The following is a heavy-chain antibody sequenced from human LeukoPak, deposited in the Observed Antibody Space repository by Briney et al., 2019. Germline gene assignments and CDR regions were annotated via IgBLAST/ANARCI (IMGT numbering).Heavy chain of an antibody. Sequence: GASVKVSCKASGYTLTSYYIHWVRQAPGQGLEWMGIINPSGGSTSYAQKFQGRVTMTRDTSTSTVYMELSSLRSEDTAVYYCASSPYGSGQYRTYYFDYWGQGTLVTVSS. J-gene: IGHJ4*02. CDR1: GYTLTSYY. V-gene: IGHV1-46*01. CDR3: ASSPYGSGQYRTYYFDY. CDR2: INPSGGST. D-gene: IGHD3-10*01.